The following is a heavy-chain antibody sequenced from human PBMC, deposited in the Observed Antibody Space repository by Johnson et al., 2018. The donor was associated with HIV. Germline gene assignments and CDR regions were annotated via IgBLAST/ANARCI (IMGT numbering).Heavy chain of an antibody. CDR3: ARLIVGDPGAFDI. V-gene: IGHV3-7*03. D-gene: IGHD1-26*01. CDR1: GFTFSSYW. CDR2: ISYDGSTK. J-gene: IGHJ3*02. Sequence: VQLVESGGGLEQPGRSLRLSCEASGFTFSSYWMSWVRQAPGKGLEWVAIISYDGSTKYYADSVKGRFTISRDNAKNSLYLQMNSLRAEDTAVYYCARLIVGDPGAFDIWSQGTMVTVSS.